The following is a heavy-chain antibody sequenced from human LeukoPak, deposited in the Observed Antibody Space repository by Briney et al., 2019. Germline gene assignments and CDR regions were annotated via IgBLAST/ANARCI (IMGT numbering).Heavy chain of an antibody. V-gene: IGHV3-30*04. Sequence: GGSLRLSCAASGFTFSSYAIHWVRQAPGKGLEWVAVISYDGSNKYYADSVKGRFTISRDNSNNTLYLQMNSLRADDTAVYYCARGQRAHVEWYYYMDVWGKGTTVTVSS. CDR2: ISYDGSNK. CDR1: GFTFSSYA. J-gene: IGHJ6*03. D-gene: IGHD1-26*01. CDR3: ARGQRAHVEWYYYMDV.